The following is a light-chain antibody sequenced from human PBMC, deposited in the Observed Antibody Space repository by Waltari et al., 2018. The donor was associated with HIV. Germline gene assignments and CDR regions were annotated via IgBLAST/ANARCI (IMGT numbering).Light chain of an antibody. CDR3: CSYAGSYTLV. V-gene: IGLV2-11*01. J-gene: IGLJ3*02. CDR2: DVT. Sequence: QSALTQPRSVSGSPGQSVTIPCTGTSSDVGGYKYVSWYQQHPAKAPNLMIYDVTTRPSGVPDRFSGSKSVNTASLTISGLEAEDEADYYCCSYAGSYTLVFGGGTKLTVL. CDR1: SSDVGGYKY.